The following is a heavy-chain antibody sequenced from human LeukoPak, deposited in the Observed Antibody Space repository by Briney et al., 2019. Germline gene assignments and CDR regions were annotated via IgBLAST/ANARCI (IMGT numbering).Heavy chain of an antibody. CDR1: GYSITSSSW. J-gene: IGHJ3*02. CDR3: ASLWPYQLSAFDI. Sequence: SETLSLTCAVSGYSITSSSWWGWIRQPPGKGLEWIGYIYHSGTTYYNPSLQSRVTMSVDTSKNQFSLKLSSVTAADTAVYYCASLWPYQLSAFDIWGQGTMVTVSS. D-gene: IGHD2-2*01. CDR2: IYHSGTT. V-gene: IGHV4-28*01.